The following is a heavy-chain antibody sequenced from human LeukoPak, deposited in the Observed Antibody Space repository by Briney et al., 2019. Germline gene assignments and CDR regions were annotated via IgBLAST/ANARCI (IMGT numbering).Heavy chain of an antibody. Sequence: PGGSLRLSCAASGFTFSSYSMNWVRQAPGKGLEWVSSISSSSSYIYYADSVKGRFTISRDNAKNSLYLQMNSLRAEDTAVYYCARGPYGDYIDAFDYWGQGTLVTVSS. CDR3: ARGPYGDYIDAFDY. D-gene: IGHD4-17*01. CDR1: GFTFSSYS. CDR2: ISSSSSYI. J-gene: IGHJ4*02. V-gene: IGHV3-21*01.